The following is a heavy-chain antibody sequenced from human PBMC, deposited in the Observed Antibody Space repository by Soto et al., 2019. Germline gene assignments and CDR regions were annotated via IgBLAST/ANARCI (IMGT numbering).Heavy chain of an antibody. V-gene: IGHV1-46*01. Sequence: QVQLVQSGADVKKPGASVKVSCKASGYTLTSYYMHWVRQAPGHGLEWMGMINPSDGRTNYAQKFQGRVTMTRDTSTSTVYMEVSSLRSEDTAVYYCAMGTGAASENTIDYWGQGTLVTVSS. CDR3: AMGTGAASENTIDY. CDR1: GYTLTSYY. CDR2: INPSDGRT. J-gene: IGHJ4*02. D-gene: IGHD1-1*01.